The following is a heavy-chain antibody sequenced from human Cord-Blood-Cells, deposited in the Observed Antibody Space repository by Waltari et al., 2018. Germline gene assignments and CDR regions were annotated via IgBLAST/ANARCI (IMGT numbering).Heavy chain of an antibody. CDR3: ARGGTIRRYFDWLYYFDY. D-gene: IGHD3-9*01. Sequence: QVQLQQWGAGLLKPSETLSLTCAVYGGSFSGYYWSWIRQPPGKGLEWIGEINHSGRNNYNPSLKSRVTISVDTSKNQFSLKLSSVTAADTAVYYCARGGTIRRYFDWLYYFDYWGQGTLVTVSS. CDR2: INHSGRN. J-gene: IGHJ4*02. CDR1: GGSFSGYY. V-gene: IGHV4-34*01.